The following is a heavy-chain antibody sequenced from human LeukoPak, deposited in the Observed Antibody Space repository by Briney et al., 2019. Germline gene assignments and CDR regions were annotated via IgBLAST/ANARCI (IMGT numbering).Heavy chain of an antibody. Sequence: PGGSLRLSCAASGFTFSSYSMNWVRQAPGKGLEWVSSISSSSSYIYYADSVKGRFTISRDNAKNSLYLQMNSLRAEDTAVYYCARDSVSSWYDYYYYYGMDVWGQGTTVTVSS. CDR1: GFTFSSYS. V-gene: IGHV3-21*01. CDR2: ISSSSSYI. D-gene: IGHD6-13*01. J-gene: IGHJ6*02. CDR3: ARDSVSSWYDYYYYYGMDV.